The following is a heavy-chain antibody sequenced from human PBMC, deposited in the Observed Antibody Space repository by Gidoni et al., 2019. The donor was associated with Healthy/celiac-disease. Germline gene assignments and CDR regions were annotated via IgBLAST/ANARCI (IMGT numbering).Heavy chain of an antibody. CDR3: ARQSGRRLDT. V-gene: IGHV2-26*01. J-gene: IGHJ5*02. CDR2: IFSNDEK. CDR1: GFSLSNARMG. D-gene: IGHD1-26*01. Sequence: QVTLKESGPVLVKPTETLTLTFPVSGFSLSNARMGVSWIRQPPGKALEWLAHIFSNDEKSYSTSLKRRLTISKETSKSQVVLTMTNMDPVDTATYYCARQSGRRLDTWGQGNLVTVSS.